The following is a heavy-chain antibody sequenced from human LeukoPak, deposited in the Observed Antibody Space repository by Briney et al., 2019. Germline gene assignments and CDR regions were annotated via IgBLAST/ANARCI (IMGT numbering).Heavy chain of an antibody. Sequence: PGGSLRLSCAASGFTFSSYGMHWVRQAPGKGLEWVAVISYDGSNKYYADSVKGRFTISRDNSKNTLYLQMNSLRAEDTAVYYCAKQVAGAHPYYYYGMDVWGQGTTVTVSS. CDR3: AKQVAGAHPYYYYGMDV. V-gene: IGHV3-30*18. CDR2: ISYDGSNK. J-gene: IGHJ6*02. D-gene: IGHD6-19*01. CDR1: GFTFSSYG.